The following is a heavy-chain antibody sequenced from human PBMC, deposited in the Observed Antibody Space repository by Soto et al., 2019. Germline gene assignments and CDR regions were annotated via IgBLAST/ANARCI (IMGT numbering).Heavy chain of an antibody. Sequence: PGGSLRLSCAASGFTFTNAWINWVRQAPGKGLEWVGRIKSKTDGGTTDYAEPVKGRFAISRDDSNNMVYLQMNSLKIEDTAVYYCTTDSYSTIIIVLFDYSGHGTLVTVSS. CDR1: GFTFTNAW. CDR3: TTDSYSTIIIVLFDY. D-gene: IGHD3-22*01. V-gene: IGHV3-15*07. J-gene: IGHJ4*01. CDR2: IKSKTDGGTT.